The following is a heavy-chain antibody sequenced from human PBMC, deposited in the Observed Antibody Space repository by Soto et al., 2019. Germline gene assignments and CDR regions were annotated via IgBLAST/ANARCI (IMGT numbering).Heavy chain of an antibody. CDR3: VRVRGVGLPYAY. Sequence: EVQLVESGGGLVQPGGSLRLSCAASGFTFSSYIMNWVRQAPGEGLEWVSYISSSSSTIYYADSVKGRFTISRDNAKNSLYLQMNSLRAEDTAVYYCVRVRGVGLPYAYWGQGTLVTVSP. CDR1: GFTFSSYI. J-gene: IGHJ4*02. CDR2: ISSSSSTI. V-gene: IGHV3-48*01. D-gene: IGHD5-12*01.